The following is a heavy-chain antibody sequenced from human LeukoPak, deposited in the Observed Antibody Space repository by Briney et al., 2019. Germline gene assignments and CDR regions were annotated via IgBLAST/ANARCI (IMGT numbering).Heavy chain of an antibody. CDR2: IYSGGST. Sequence: PGGSLRLSCAASGFTVSSNYMSWVRQAPGKGLEWVSVIYSGGSTYYADSVKGRFTISRDNSKNTLYRQMNSLRAEDTAVFYFGGEGRFFDGLLAAFVIWGKGTMVTVSS. CDR1: GFTVSSNY. D-gene: IGHD3-9*01. CDR3: GGEGRFFDGLLAAFVI. J-gene: IGHJ3*02. V-gene: IGHV3-66*01.